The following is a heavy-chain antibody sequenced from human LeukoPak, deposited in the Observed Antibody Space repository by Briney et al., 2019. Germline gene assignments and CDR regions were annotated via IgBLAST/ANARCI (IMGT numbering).Heavy chain of an antibody. D-gene: IGHD6-6*01. CDR1: GYIFPSYG. CDR2: INPYNGNT. J-gene: IGHJ4*02. V-gene: IGHV1-18*01. CDR3: AREREYSKSSTFFRYSDY. Sequence: ASVKVSCKASGYIFPSYGISWVRQAPGQGLEGMGWINPYNGNTNYAQKLQGRVTMTTDTSTSTAYMELRSLRSDDTAVYYCAREREYSKSSTFFRYSDYWGQGTLVTVSS.